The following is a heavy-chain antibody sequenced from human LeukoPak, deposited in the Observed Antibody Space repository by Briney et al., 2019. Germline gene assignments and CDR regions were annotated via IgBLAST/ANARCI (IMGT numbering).Heavy chain of an antibody. Sequence: GGSLRLSRAASGFTFSSYSMNWVRQAPGKGLEWVSYISSASNTIYYADSVKGRFTISRDNAKNSLYLQMNSLRAEDTAMYYCARDGWFGDYNWFDPWGQGTLVTVSS. CDR1: GFTFSSYS. V-gene: IGHV3-48*01. CDR3: ARDGWFGDYNWFDP. CDR2: ISSASNTI. D-gene: IGHD3-10*01. J-gene: IGHJ5*02.